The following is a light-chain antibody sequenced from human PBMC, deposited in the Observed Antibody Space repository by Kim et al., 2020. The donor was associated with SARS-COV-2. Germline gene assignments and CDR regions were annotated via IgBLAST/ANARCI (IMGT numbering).Light chain of an antibody. V-gene: IGKV3-11*01. CDR1: HSVSSY. Sequence: PLSSQPSHSVSSYLASYLQNPGHPPRLLIYDASTRATVIPATLSCSASGTDFTLTISSLEPEDFAVYYCQQRSNWPPHTFRQGTKLEI. CDR2: DAS. J-gene: IGKJ2*01. CDR3: QQRSNWPPHT.